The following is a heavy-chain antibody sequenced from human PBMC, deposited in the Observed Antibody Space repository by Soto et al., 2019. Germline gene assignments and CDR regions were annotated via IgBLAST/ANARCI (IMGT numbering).Heavy chain of an antibody. J-gene: IGHJ4*02. CDR1: GFTFSSYG. V-gene: IGHV3-33*01. Sequence: QVQLVESGGGVVQPGTSLRLSCAASGFTFSSYGMNWVRQAPGKGLDWVAVIWHDGSNEYYADSVKGRFTISRDNSKNTLYLQMNSLRAEDTAVYYCAIDDKDKYGDDRGGVGCWGQGTLVTVSS. CDR3: AIDDKDKYGDDRGGVGC. D-gene: IGHD4-17*01. CDR2: IWHDGSNE.